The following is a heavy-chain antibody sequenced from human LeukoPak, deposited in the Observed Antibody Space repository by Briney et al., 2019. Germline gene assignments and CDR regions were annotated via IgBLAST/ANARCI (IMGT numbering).Heavy chain of an antibody. Sequence: GGSLRLSCAASGFTFSNYAMSWVRQAPGKGLEWVSSINSSGGGTNYADSVKGRFTISRDNSKNTLYLQVNSLRAEDTAVYYCAKGGKWDVTPFDYWGQGTLVTVSS. V-gene: IGHV3-23*01. CDR2: INSSGGGT. CDR1: GFTFSNYA. J-gene: IGHJ4*02. CDR3: AKGGKWDVTPFDY. D-gene: IGHD1-26*01.